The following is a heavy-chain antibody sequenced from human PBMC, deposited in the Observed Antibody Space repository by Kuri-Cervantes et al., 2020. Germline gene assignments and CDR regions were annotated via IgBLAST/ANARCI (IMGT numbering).Heavy chain of an antibody. J-gene: IGHJ6*02. D-gene: IGHD3-3*01. CDR1: GGFISSYY. V-gene: IGHV4-59*01. Sequence: SETLSLTCTFSGGFISSYYWSWIRQPPGKGLKWIGYIYYSGSTNYNPSLKSRVTISVDTSKNQFSLKLSSVTAADTAVYYCARGLHYDFWSGYYTPYGMDVWGQGTTVTVSS. CDR2: IYYSGST. CDR3: ARGLHYDFWSGYYTPYGMDV.